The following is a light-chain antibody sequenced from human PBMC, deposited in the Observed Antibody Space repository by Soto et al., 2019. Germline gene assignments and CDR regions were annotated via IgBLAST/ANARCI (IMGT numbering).Light chain of an antibody. V-gene: IGLV2-11*01. J-gene: IGLJ1*01. Sequence: QSALTQPRSVSASPGQSVTISCTGTTSDVGGYNYVSWYQQHPGQAPKLMIYDVSKRPSGVPDRFSGSKSGNTASLTVSGLQAEDEADYYCSSYAGSNNYVFGTGTKLTVL. CDR1: TSDVGGYNY. CDR3: SSYAGSNNYV. CDR2: DVS.